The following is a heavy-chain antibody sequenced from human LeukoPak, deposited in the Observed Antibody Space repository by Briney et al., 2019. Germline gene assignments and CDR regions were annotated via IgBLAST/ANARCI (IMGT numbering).Heavy chain of an antibody. CDR2: ISGSGGST. CDR1: GFTFSSYA. CDR3: TSWGDTTAEYFQR. Sequence: GGSLRLSCAASGFTFSSYAMSWVRQAPGKGLEWVSAISGSGGSTSFADSVKGRFTISRDNAQNSMYLQMNSLRVEDTAVYYCTSWGDTTAEYFQRWGQGTLVTVSS. J-gene: IGHJ1*01. V-gene: IGHV3-23*01. D-gene: IGHD2-21*02.